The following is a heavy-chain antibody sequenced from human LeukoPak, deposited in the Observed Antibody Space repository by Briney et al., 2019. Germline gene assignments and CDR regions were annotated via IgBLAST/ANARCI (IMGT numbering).Heavy chain of an antibody. Sequence: GGSLRVSCAASGFTFSDFWMHWVRQVPGKGPEWLSRTSKDGSHTVYADSAQGRFTASRDNTKNTVYLEVTNLRPEDTAVYYCARGGYSGSYYRFSWGQGTPVTVAS. D-gene: IGHD6-25*01. CDR2: TSKDGSHT. V-gene: IGHV3-74*01. CDR1: GFTFSDFW. J-gene: IGHJ4*02. CDR3: ARGGYSGSYYRFS.